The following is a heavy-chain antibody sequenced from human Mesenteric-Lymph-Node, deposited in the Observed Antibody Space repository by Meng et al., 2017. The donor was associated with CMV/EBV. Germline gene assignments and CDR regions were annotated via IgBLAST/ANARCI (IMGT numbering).Heavy chain of an antibody. CDR2: INSDGSST. D-gene: IGHD5-18*01. J-gene: IGHJ6*02. Sequence: GESLKISCAASGFTFSSYWMHWVRQAPGKGLLCVSRINSDGSSTSYADSVKGRFTISRDNAKNTLYLQMNSLRAEDTAVYYCAREDLVLDTAMVWVYYYYGMDVWGQGTTVTVSS. V-gene: IGHV3-74*01. CDR3: AREDLVLDTAMVWVYYYYGMDV. CDR1: GFTFSSYW.